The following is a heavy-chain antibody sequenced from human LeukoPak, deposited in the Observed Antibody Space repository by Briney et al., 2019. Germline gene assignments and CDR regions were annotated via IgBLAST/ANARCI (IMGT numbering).Heavy chain of an antibody. Sequence: SVKVSCKASGGTFSSYAISWVRQAPGQGREWMGGIIPIFGIANYAQKFQGRVTITADESTSTAYMELSSLRAEDTAVYYCASLVGATQQPFDYWGQGTLVTVSS. D-gene: IGHD1-26*01. CDR2: IIPIFGIA. CDR1: GGTFSSYA. J-gene: IGHJ4*02. V-gene: IGHV1-69*01. CDR3: ASLVGATQQPFDY.